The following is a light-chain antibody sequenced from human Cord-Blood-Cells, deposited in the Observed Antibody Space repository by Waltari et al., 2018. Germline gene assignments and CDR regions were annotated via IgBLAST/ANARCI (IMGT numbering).Light chain of an antibody. V-gene: IGLV1-47*01. Sequence: QSVLTQPPSASGTPGQRVTISCSGSSSNIGSNYVYWYQQLPGTAPKLRIYRNNQRPSGVPDRVSGSKSGTSASLAISGLRSEDEADYYCAAWDDSLSGDYVFGTGTKVTVL. CDR2: RNN. CDR3: AAWDDSLSGDYV. CDR1: SSNIGSNY. J-gene: IGLJ1*01.